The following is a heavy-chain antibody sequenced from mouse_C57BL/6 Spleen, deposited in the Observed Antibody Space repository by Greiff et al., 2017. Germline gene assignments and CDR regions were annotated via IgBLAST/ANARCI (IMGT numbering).Heavy chain of an antibody. CDR3: ARDYGYDGGTIYYYAMDY. V-gene: IGHV1-64*01. CDR2: IHPNSGST. J-gene: IGHJ4*01. CDR1: GYTFTSYW. D-gene: IGHD2-2*01. Sequence: QVQLQQPGAELVKPGASVKLSCKASGYTFTSYWMHWVKPRPGQGLEWIGMIHPNSGSTNYNEKFKSKATLTVDKSSSTAYMQRSSLTSEDSAVYYCARDYGYDGGTIYYYAMDYWGQGTSVTVSS.